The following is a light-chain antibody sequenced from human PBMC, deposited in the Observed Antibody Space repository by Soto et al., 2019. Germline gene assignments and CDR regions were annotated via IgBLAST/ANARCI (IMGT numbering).Light chain of an antibody. Sequence: DIQLTQSPSFLSASVGDRVTITCRASQGISSYLAWYQQKPGKAPKLLIYAASTLQSGVPSRFSGSGSGTEFTLTTSSLQPEDFATYYCKQLKSYPLTFGGGTKVEIK. CDR2: AAS. V-gene: IGKV1-9*01. CDR3: KQLKSYPLT. CDR1: QGISSY. J-gene: IGKJ4*01.